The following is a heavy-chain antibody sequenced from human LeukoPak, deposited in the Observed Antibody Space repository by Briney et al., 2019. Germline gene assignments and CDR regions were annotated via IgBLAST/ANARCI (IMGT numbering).Heavy chain of an antibody. Sequence: PGGSLRLSCAASGFNFSGFAMTWVRQAPGKGLEWVSTISDSGDSTYYADSVKGRFTISRDNSKDTLYVQMNSLRAEDAAVYYCAKSHSVRQRGYFDYWGQGTLVTVSS. J-gene: IGHJ4*02. CDR1: GFNFSGFA. V-gene: IGHV3-23*01. D-gene: IGHD1-1*01. CDR2: ISDSGDST. CDR3: AKSHSVRQRGYFDY.